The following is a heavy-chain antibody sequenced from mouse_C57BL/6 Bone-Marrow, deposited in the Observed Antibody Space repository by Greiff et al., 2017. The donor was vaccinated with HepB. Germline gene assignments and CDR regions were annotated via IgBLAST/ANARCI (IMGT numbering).Heavy chain of an antibody. CDR2: IDPSDSYT. D-gene: IGHD2-4*01. J-gene: IGHJ1*03. CDR1: GYTFTSYW. CDR3: ARGDDYDILYWYFDV. V-gene: IGHV1-50*01. Sequence: QVQLQQPGAELVKPGASVKLSCKASGYTFTSYWMQWVKQRPGQGLEWIGEIDPSDSYTNYHQKFKGKATLTVDTSSSTAYMQLSSLTSEDSAVYYCARGDDYDILYWYFDVWGTGTTVTVSS.